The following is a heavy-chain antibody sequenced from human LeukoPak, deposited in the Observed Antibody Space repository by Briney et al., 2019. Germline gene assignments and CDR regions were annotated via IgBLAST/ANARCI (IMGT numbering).Heavy chain of an antibody. D-gene: IGHD2-15*01. V-gene: IGHV1-18*01. CDR3: ARGNCSGGSCYRWGRYYYYYMDV. Sequence: ASVKVSCKASGYTFTSYGISWVRQAPGQGLEWMGWISAYNGNTNYAQKLQGRVTMTTDTSTSTAYMELRSLRSDDTAVYYCARGNCSGGSCYRWGRYYYYYMDVWGKGTTVTVSS. J-gene: IGHJ6*03. CDR1: GYTFTSYG. CDR2: ISAYNGNT.